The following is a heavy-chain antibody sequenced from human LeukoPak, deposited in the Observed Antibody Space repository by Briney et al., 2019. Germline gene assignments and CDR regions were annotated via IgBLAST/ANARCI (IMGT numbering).Heavy chain of an antibody. Sequence: GASVKVSCKASGYTFTGYYMHWVRQAPGQGLEWMGWINPNSGGTNYAQKFQGWVTMTRDTSISTAYMELSRLRSDDTAVYYCARGVERYSYGFIVFDYWGPGTLVTVSS. CDR1: GYTFTGYY. CDR2: INPNSGGT. CDR3: ARGVERYSYGFIVFDY. J-gene: IGHJ4*02. D-gene: IGHD5-18*01. V-gene: IGHV1-2*04.